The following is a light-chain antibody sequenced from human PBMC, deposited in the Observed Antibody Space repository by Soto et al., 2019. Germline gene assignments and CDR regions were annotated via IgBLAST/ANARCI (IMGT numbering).Light chain of an antibody. CDR1: SSDVGGYNY. J-gene: IGLJ2*01. CDR2: DVS. CDR3: CSYAGSLV. V-gene: IGLV2-11*01. Sequence: QSVLTQPRSVSGSPGQSVTISCTGTSSDVGGYNYVSWYQQHPGKAPKLMIYDVSKRPSGVPDRFSGSKSGNTASLTISGLQAEEEADYYCCSYAGSLVFGGGTKLTVL.